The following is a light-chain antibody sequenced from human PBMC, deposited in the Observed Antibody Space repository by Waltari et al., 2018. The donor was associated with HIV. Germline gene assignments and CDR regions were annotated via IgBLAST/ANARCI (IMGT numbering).Light chain of an antibody. V-gene: IGKV3-15*01. CDR1: ASFSTN. J-gene: IGKJ1*01. CDR3: QQYYSWPLT. Sequence: ETVMTQSPATLSVFPGEKATLSCRASASFSTNLAWYQQKPGQAPRLLIYDASARATGVPARFSGSGSGTEFTLTISSLQSEDFAVYHCQQYYSWPLTFGQGTRVDI. CDR2: DAS.